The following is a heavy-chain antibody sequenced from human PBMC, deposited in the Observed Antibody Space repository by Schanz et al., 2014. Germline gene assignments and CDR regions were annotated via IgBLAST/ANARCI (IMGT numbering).Heavy chain of an antibody. V-gene: IGHV3-33*01. CDR2: IRDDGRNK. J-gene: IGHJ4*02. CDR3: ARDGDFDY. Sequence: QAQLVESGGGVVQPGRSLRLSCVASGFTFISYDIHWVRQAPGKGLEWVAVIRDDGRNKNFVESVKGRFTISRDNSKNILTMQMSSLRAEDTAVYYCARDGDFDYWGQGTLVTVSS. CDR1: GFTFISYD.